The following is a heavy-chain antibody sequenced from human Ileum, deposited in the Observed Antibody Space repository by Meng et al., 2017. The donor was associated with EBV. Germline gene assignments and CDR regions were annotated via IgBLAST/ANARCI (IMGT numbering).Heavy chain of an antibody. CDR3: VRDGDNWNFDY. Sequence: VPLVESGGGLIQPGVSLRLSCAASGFTVSSNYMSWFRQAPGKGLEWVSVIYTGGSTYYADSVKGRFTISRDNAKNTLSLQMNSLRAEDTAVYYCVRDGDNWNFDYWGQGTLVTVSS. CDR1: GFTVSSNY. CDR2: IYTGGST. V-gene: IGHV3-53*01. D-gene: IGHD1-20*01. J-gene: IGHJ4*02.